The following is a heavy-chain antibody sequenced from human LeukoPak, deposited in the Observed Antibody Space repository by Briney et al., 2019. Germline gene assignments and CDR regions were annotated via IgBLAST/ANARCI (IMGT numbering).Heavy chain of an antibody. CDR3: ASEGYGSNLYSWFDP. J-gene: IGHJ5*02. CDR1: GFTLTGYF. Sequence: ASVKVSCKTSGFTLTGYFIHWVRQAPGQGLEWMGWINPNSGGTNSAQKFQGRLTMTWDTSIHTAYMQLGWLKFDDTAVYYCASEGYGSNLYSWFDPWGQGTLVTVSP. D-gene: IGHD5-24*01. V-gene: IGHV1-2*02. CDR2: INPNSGGT.